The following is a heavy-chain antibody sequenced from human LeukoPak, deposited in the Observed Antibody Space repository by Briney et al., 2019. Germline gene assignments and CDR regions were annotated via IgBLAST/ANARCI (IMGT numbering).Heavy chain of an antibody. D-gene: IGHD4-23*01. J-gene: IGHJ3*02. V-gene: IGHV4-39*02. CDR2: IYYSGST. CDR1: GGSISSSSYY. CDR3: ARDYGGNFGGDAFDI. Sequence: KPSETPSLTCTVSGGSISSSSYYWGWIRQPPGKGLEWIGSIYYSGSTYYNPSLKSRVTISVDTSKNQFSLKLSSVTAADTAVYYCARDYGGNFGGDAFDIWGQGTMVTVSS.